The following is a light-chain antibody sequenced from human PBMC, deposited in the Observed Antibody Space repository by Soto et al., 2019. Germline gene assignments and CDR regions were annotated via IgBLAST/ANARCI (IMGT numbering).Light chain of an antibody. CDR3: QQYNSWPPRP. CDR2: GAS. J-gene: IGKJ1*01. V-gene: IGKV3-15*01. Sequence: EIMMTQSPATLSVSPGERATLSCRASQSVSGNLAWYQQKPGQAPRLLIYGASTRATGIPARFSGSGSGTEFTLTISSLQSEDFAVYYCQQYNSWPPRPFGQGTKVDIK. CDR1: QSVSGN.